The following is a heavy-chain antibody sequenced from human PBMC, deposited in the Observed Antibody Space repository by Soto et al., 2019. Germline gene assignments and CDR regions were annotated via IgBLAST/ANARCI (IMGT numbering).Heavy chain of an antibody. J-gene: IGHJ4*02. V-gene: IGHV4-39*01. CDR2: IYYSGST. Sequence: SETLSLTCTVSGGSISSSSYYWGWIRQPPGKGLEWIGSIYYSGSTYYNPSLKSRVTISVDTSKNQFSLKLSSVTAADTAVYYCARQSVVPAAMPIDYWGQGTLVNVS. D-gene: IGHD2-2*01. CDR1: GGSISSSSYY. CDR3: ARQSVVPAAMPIDY.